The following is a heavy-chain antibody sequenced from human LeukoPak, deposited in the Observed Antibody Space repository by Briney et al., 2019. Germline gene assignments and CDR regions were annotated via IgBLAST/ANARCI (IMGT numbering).Heavy chain of an antibody. CDR1: GFSFSDYY. Sequence: AGGSLRLSCVACGFSFSDYYMSWIRQAPGRGLEWISYISGSGSDLYYADSVKGRFTISRDNANNSLYLQMNSLRAEDTAVNYCARSIGYYYTMDVWGQGTTVTVSS. J-gene: IGHJ6*02. CDR3: ARSIGYYYTMDV. V-gene: IGHV3-11*01. D-gene: IGHD3-22*01. CDR2: ISGSGSDL.